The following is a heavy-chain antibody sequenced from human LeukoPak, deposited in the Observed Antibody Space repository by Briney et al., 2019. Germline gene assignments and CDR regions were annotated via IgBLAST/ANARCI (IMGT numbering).Heavy chain of an antibody. CDR2: SKTDGTST. Sequence: GGSLRLSCAVSGFTSGFTFSTRWMHWVRQAPGKGLEWVSVSKTDGTSTSYADSVKGRFTVSRDNSKNTLYLQMNSLRAEDTAVYYCASSTGVVPVFDYWGQGTLVTVSS. CDR1: GFTFSTRW. CDR3: ASSTGVVPVFDY. D-gene: IGHD2-2*01. J-gene: IGHJ4*02. V-gene: IGHV3-74*01.